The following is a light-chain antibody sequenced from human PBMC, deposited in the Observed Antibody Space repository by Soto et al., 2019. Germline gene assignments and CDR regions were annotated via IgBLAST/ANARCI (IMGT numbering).Light chain of an antibody. CDR1: SSDVGGYNY. CDR3: SSVSSTSTII. CDR2: EVS. V-gene: IGLV2-14*01. J-gene: IGLJ2*01. Sequence: QSALTQPASVSGSPGQSITISCIGSSSDVGGYNYVSWYQHHPGRVPKPMIFEVSDRPSGVSNRFSGSKSGNTAYLTICGLQAEDEADYYCSSVSSTSTIIFGGGTKVTVL.